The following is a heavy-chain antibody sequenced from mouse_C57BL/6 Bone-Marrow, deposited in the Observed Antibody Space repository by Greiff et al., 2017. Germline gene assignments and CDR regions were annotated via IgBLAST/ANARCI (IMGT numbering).Heavy chain of an antibody. CDR1: GYNIKADY. CDR2: IDPENGDT. J-gene: IGHJ2*01. V-gene: IGHV14-4*01. Sequence: EVQLQQSGAELVRPGASVKMSCTASGYNIKADYMHWVKQRPEKGLEWIGWIDPENGDTEYAAKFQGKATLTADTSSNTAYLQLSSLSSEYTAVYCCTSCYYFDYWGQGTTLTVSS. CDR3: TSCYYFDY.